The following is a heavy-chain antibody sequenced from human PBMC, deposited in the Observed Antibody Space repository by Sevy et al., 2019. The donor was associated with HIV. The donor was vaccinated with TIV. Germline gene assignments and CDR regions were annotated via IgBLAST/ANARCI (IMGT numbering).Heavy chain of an antibody. CDR3: ARGGMGSGYYYASSMGNWFDP. CDR2: IYYSGST. CDR1: GGSISSYY. D-gene: IGHD3-22*01. J-gene: IGHJ5*02. Sequence: SETLSLTCTVSGGSISSYYWSWIRQPPGKGLEWIGYIYYSGSTNYNPSLKSRVTISVDTSKNQFYLKLSSVTAADTAVYYCARGGMGSGYYYASSMGNWFDPWGQGTLVTVSS. V-gene: IGHV4-59*01.